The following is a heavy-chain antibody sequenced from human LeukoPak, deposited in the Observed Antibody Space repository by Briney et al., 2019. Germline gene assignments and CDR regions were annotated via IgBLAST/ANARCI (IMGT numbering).Heavy chain of an antibody. V-gene: IGHV4-59*01. CDR3: ARDGYYGSGSSEYYFDY. J-gene: IGHJ4*02. CDR1: GGSISSYY. CDR2: IYYSGST. Sequence: PSQTLSLTCTVSGGSISSYYWSWIRQPPGKGLEWIGYIYYSGSTNYNPSLKSRVTISVDTSKNQFSLKLSSVTAADTAVYYCARDGYYGSGSSEYYFDYWGQGTLVTVSS. D-gene: IGHD3-10*01.